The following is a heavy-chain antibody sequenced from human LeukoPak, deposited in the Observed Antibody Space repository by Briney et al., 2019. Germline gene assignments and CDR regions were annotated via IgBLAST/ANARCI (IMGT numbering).Heavy chain of an antibody. Sequence: PSETLSLTCTVSGGSISSYHWSWIRQPPGKGLECIGYTYYSGSTHYNPSLKSRVTISVDTSKNQFSLKLSSVTAADTAVYFCARARNYYDSSDYYYEGDAFDIWGQGTMVTVSS. CDR1: GGSISSYH. CDR3: ARARNYYDSSDYYYEGDAFDI. V-gene: IGHV4-59*01. J-gene: IGHJ3*02. D-gene: IGHD3-22*01. CDR2: TYYSGST.